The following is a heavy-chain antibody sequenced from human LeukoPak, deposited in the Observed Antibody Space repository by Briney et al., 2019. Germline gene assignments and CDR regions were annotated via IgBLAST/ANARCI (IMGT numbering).Heavy chain of an antibody. V-gene: IGHV4-39*07. CDR2: IHYTGTT. CDR1: GGSIRSSSYI. D-gene: IGHD3-16*02. Sequence: SETLSLTCSVSGGSIRSSSYIWGWIRQPPGKGLEWIGSIHYTGTTYYNPSLKSRVTISVDTSKNQFSLKLSSVTAADTAVYYCARQDRMITFGGVIAHFDYWGQGTLVTVSS. CDR3: ARQDRMITFGGVIAHFDY. J-gene: IGHJ4*02.